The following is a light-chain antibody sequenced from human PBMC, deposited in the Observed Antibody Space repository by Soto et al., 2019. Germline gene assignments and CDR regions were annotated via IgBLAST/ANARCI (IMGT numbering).Light chain of an antibody. V-gene: IGKV3-20*01. CDR2: GAS. CDR1: QSVSSTY. Sequence: EIVLTQSPGTLSLSPGERATLSCRASQSVSSTYIAWYQQNPGQAPRLLIYGASSRATGIPGRFSGSGSATDFTLTISRLEPEDFAVYFCQQYGRSPPFTFGQGTKVEIK. J-gene: IGKJ2*01. CDR3: QQYGRSPPFT.